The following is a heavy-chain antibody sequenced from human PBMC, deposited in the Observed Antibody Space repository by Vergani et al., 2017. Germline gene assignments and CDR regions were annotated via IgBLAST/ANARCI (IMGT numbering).Heavy chain of an antibody. J-gene: IGHJ6*02. CDR1: GYSISTGYY. Sequence: QVQLQESGPGLVKPSETLSLTCAVSGYSISTGYYWGWIRQPPGKGLRWIGSIYHSGSTSYNPSLKSRVTMSVDTSKNQFSLKLRSVTAADTAVYFCARVMYRDEASTGYRLEGMDIWGQGTTVTISS. CDR3: ARVMYRDEASTGYRLEGMDI. V-gene: IGHV4-38-2*01. CDR2: IYHSGST. D-gene: IGHD3-9*01.